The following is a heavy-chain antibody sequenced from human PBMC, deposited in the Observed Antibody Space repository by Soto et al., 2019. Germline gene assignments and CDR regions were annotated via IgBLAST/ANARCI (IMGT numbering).Heavy chain of an antibody. CDR1: GFTFSSYA. Sequence: QVQLVESGGGVVQPGRSLRLSCAASGFTFSSYAMHWVRQAPGKGLEWVADISYDGSNKYYADSVKGRFTISRDNSKNTLYLQMNSLRAEDTAVYYCARWSWYFDLWGRGTLVTVSS. V-gene: IGHV3-30-3*01. J-gene: IGHJ2*01. CDR2: ISYDGSNK. CDR3: ARWSWYFDL. D-gene: IGHD3-3*01.